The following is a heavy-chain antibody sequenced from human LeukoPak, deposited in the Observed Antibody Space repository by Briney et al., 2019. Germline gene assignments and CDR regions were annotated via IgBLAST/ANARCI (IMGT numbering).Heavy chain of an antibody. CDR2: IIPIFGTA. V-gene: IGHV1-69*13. D-gene: IGHD3-3*01. CDR1: GYTFTSYG. Sequence: ASVKVSCKASGYTFTSYGISWVRQAPGQGLEWMGGIIPIFGTANYAQKFQGRVTITADESTSTAYMELSSLRSEDTAVYYCARIFGVDPNFDYWGQGTLVTVSS. J-gene: IGHJ4*02. CDR3: ARIFGVDPNFDY.